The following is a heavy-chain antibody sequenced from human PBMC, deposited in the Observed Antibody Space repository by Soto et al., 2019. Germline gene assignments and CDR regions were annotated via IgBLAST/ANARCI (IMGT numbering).Heavy chain of an antibody. J-gene: IGHJ5*02. D-gene: IGHD1-26*01. Sequence: QVQLVQSGAEVKKPGASVKVSCKASGYTFTGYYMHWVRQAPGQGLELMGWINPNSGGTDYAQKFQGRVTMTRDTAISTAYMELSRLRCDDTAVYYCAGGVLSGSYYNWFDPWGQGTAVTVSS. CDR1: GYTFTGYY. V-gene: IGHV1-2*02. CDR2: INPNSGGT. CDR3: AGGVLSGSYYNWFDP.